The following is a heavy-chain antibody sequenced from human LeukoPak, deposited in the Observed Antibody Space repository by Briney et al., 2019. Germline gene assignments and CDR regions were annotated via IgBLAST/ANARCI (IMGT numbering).Heavy chain of an antibody. D-gene: IGHD1-26*01. J-gene: IGHJ5*02. CDR3: ARDLGVGATTQDWFDP. Sequence: GESLKISCKGSGYSFTSYWIGWVRQMPGKGLEWMGIIYPGDSDTRYSPSFQGQVTISADKSISTAYLQWSSLKASDTAMYYCARDLGVGATTQDWFDPWGQGTLVTVSS. CDR1: GYSFTSYW. V-gene: IGHV5-51*01. CDR2: IYPGDSDT.